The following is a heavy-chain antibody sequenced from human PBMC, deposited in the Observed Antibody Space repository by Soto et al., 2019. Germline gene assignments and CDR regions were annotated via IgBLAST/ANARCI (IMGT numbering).Heavy chain of an antibody. V-gene: IGHV5-51*01. D-gene: IGHD2-2*01. CDR3: ARRLQSSTTWYYFDL. Sequence: GESLKISCKGSGYTFTSHWIGWVRQMPGKGLEWMGIIYPYNSETKYSPSFQGQFIFSADKTITTAYLQWSSLKASDTAIYYCARRLQSSTTWYYFDLWGQGTVVTVSS. CDR2: IYPYNSET. CDR1: GYTFTSHW. J-gene: IGHJ4*02.